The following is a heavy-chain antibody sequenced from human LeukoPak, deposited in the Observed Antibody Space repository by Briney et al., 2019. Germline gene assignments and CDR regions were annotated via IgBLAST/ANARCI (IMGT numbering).Heavy chain of an antibody. CDR3: ARSEGYVWGSYRSPGDAFDI. CDR1: GFTFSDYY. J-gene: IGHJ3*02. Sequence: PGGSLRLSCAASGFTFSDYYMSWIRQAPGKGLEWVSYISSSGSTIYYADSVKGRFTTSRDNAKNSLYLQMNSLRAEDTAVYYCARSEGYVWGSYRSPGDAFDIWGQGTMVTASS. V-gene: IGHV3-11*01. CDR2: ISSSGSTI. D-gene: IGHD3-16*02.